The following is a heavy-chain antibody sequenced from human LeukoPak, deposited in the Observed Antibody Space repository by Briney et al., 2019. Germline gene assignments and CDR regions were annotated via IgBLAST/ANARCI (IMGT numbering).Heavy chain of an antibody. J-gene: IGHJ4*02. Sequence: GGSLRLSCAASGFTFSSYGMHWVRQAPGKGLEWVAVIWYDGSNKYYADSVKGRFTISRDNSKNTLYLQMNSLRAEDTAVYYCANRGSGDYGDYFDYWGQGPLVTVSS. V-gene: IGHV3-33*06. CDR2: IWYDGSNK. CDR1: GFTFSSYG. D-gene: IGHD4-17*01. CDR3: ANRGSGDYGDYFDY.